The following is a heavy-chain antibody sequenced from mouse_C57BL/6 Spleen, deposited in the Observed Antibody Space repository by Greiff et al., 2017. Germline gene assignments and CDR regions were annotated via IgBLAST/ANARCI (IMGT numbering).Heavy chain of an antibody. CDR1: GYTFTSYG. V-gene: IGHV1-81*01. Sequence: QVHVKQSGAELARPGASVKLSCKASGYTFTSYGISWVKQRTGQGLEWIGEIYPRSGNTYYNEKFKGKATLTADKSSSTAYMELRSLTSEDSAVYFCARRGYGYAMDYWGQGTSVTVSS. CDR2: IYPRSGNT. J-gene: IGHJ4*01. CDR3: ARRGYGYAMDY. D-gene: IGHD2-10*02.